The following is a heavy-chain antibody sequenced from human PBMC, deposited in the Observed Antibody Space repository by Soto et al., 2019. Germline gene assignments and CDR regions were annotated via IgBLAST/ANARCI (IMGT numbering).Heavy chain of an antibody. CDR2: ISSSSSYT. D-gene: IGHD1-26*01. Sequence: PGGSLRLSCAASGFTFSDYYMSWIRQAPGKGLEWVSYISSSSSYTNYADSVKGRFTISRDNAKNSLYLQMNSLRAEDTAVYYCARDSQLVGAPPHYYGMDVWGQGTTVTVSS. J-gene: IGHJ6*02. V-gene: IGHV3-11*06. CDR1: GFTFSDYY. CDR3: ARDSQLVGAPPHYYGMDV.